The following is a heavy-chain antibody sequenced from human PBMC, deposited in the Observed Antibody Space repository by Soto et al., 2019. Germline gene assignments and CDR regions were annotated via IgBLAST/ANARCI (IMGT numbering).Heavy chain of an antibody. D-gene: IGHD1-1*01. Sequence: QVKLQESGPGLVKPSQTLSLTCSVSGVSISNGGYYWNWIRQHPGKGMEWIGYIDDTGATYYNPSLRSPVSMSVDTSTNQFSLRLTSVTAADTSIYYCAREMYTTRLDFWGPGTLVTVSS. J-gene: IGHJ4*02. CDR2: IDDTGAT. CDR3: AREMYTTRLDF. CDR1: GVSISNGGYY. V-gene: IGHV4-31*01.